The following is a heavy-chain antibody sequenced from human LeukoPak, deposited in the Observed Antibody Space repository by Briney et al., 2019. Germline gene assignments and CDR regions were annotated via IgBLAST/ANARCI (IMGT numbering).Heavy chain of an antibody. D-gene: IGHD2-15*01. CDR3: ARAVVAATPPFDY. V-gene: IGHV1-2*06. CDR1: GYTFTGYY. J-gene: IGHJ4*02. CDR2: INPNSGGT. Sequence: ASVKVSCKASGYTFTGYYMHWVRQAPGQGLEWMGRINPNSGGTNYAQKFQGRVTMTRDTSISTAYMELSRLRSDDTAVYYCARAVVAATPPFDYWGQGTLVTVSS.